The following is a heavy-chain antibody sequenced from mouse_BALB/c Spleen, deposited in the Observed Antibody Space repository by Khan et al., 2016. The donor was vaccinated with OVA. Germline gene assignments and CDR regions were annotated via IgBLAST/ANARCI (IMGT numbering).Heavy chain of an antibody. J-gene: IGHJ3*01. Sequence: QVQLKESGAELVKPGASVKLSCKASGYTFTSYDINWVRQRPEQGLEWIGWMFPGDGSTKYNENFKGKATLTTDKSSSTAYMQLSRLTSEDSGVYFCARGGYEAFAYWGQGTPVTVSA. D-gene: IGHD2-14*01. CDR3: ARGGYEAFAY. CDR2: MFPGDGST. V-gene: IGHV1-85*01. CDR1: GYTFTSYD.